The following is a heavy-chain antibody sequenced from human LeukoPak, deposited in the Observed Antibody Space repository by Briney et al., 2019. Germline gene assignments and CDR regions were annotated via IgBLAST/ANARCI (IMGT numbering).Heavy chain of an antibody. CDR1: GYTFTSYY. Sequence: GASVKVSCKASGYTFTSYYMHWVRQAPGQGLEWMGIIDPSGGSTSYAQKFQARVTMTRDTSTRTVYMELSSLRSEDTAVYYCAKDTMIVVAAGGAFDIWGQGTMVTVSS. D-gene: IGHD3-22*01. CDR3: AKDTMIVVAAGGAFDI. V-gene: IGHV1-46*01. J-gene: IGHJ3*02. CDR2: IDPSGGST.